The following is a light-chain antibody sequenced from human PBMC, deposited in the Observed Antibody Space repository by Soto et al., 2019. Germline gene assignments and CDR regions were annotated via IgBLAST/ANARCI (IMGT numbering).Light chain of an antibody. Sequence: QSALTQPASVSGSPGQSITISCTGTSSDVGGYNYVSWYQQHPGKAPKLMIYEASNRPSGVSNRFSGSKSGNTASLTISGLQAEDEADYFCSSYGSTSTRYVFGTGTKLTVL. V-gene: IGLV2-14*01. CDR2: EAS. J-gene: IGLJ1*01. CDR1: SSDVGGYNY. CDR3: SSYGSTSTRYV.